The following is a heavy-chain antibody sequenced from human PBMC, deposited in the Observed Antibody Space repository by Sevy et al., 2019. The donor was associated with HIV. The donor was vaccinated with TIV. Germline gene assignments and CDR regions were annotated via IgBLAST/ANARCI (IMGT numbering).Heavy chain of an antibody. J-gene: IGHJ6*02. Sequence: GGSLRLSCAASGFTFSNYAMSWVRQAPGKGLEWVSAISGSGGTTHYADSVKGRFTISRDNSKNTVYLEMNSLRNEDTAIYFCANAYSGSYSHSYLYALDVWGQGTTVTVSS. CDR1: GFTFSNYA. D-gene: IGHD1-26*01. V-gene: IGHV3-23*01. CDR2: ISGSGGTT. CDR3: ANAYSGSYSHSYLYALDV.